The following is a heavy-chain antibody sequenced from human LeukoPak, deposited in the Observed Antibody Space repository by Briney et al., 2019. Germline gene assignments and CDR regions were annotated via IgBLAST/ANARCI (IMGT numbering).Heavy chain of an antibody. J-gene: IGHJ4*02. CDR3: ARVRTPSSRSLFVDY. Sequence: GGSLRLSCAASGFTFSDYYMSWIRQAPGKGLEWVSYISSSGSTIYYADSVKGRFTISRDNAKNSLYLQMNSLRAEDTAVYYCARVRTPSSRSLFVDYWGQGTLVTVSS. V-gene: IGHV3-11*01. D-gene: IGHD6-13*01. CDR1: GFTFSDYY. CDR2: ISSSGSTI.